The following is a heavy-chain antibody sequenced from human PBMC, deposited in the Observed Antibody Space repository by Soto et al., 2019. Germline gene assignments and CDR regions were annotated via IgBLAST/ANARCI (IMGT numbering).Heavy chain of an antibody. D-gene: IGHD2-15*01. V-gene: IGHV4-4*02. CDR3: ARLGVGVAAPLDY. CDR1: GGSIISSNL. Sequence: SETLSLTCAVSGGSIISSNLWSWVRQPPGKGLEWIGEIYHSGSTNYNPSLKSRVTISVDTSKNQFSLKLSSVTAADTAVYYCARLGVGVAAPLDYWGQGTLVTVSS. CDR2: IYHSGST. J-gene: IGHJ4*02.